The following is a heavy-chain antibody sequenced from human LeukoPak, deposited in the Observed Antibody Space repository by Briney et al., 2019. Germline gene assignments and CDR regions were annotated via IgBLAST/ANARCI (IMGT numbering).Heavy chain of an antibody. D-gene: IGHD2/OR15-2a*01. V-gene: IGHV3-23*01. CDR1: TFSFSRYP. J-gene: IGHJ3*02. CDR3: AKSLLTTAAGTGRAFDI. CDR2: ISAGGDGT. Sequence: GGSLRLSCAASTFSFSRYPMGWVRQAPGKGLEWVSGISAGGDGTYHADPVKGRFTISRDNSKNTLSLQMNNLRAEDTAKYYCAKSLLTTAAGTGRAFDIWGQGTMVTVSS.